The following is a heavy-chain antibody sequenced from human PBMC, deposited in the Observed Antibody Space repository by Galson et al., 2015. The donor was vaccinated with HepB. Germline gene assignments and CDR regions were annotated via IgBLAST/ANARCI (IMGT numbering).Heavy chain of an antibody. V-gene: IGHV3-30*18. CDR2: ISYDGSNK. D-gene: IGHD6-19*01. CDR3: AKDQAGGWSVFWYFDL. CDR1: GFTFSSYG. J-gene: IGHJ2*01. Sequence: SLRLSCAASGFTFSSYGMHWVRQAPGKGLEWVAVISYDGSNKYYADSVKGRFTISRDNSKNTLYLQMNSLRAEDTAVYYCAKDQAGGWSVFWYFDLWGRGTLVTVST.